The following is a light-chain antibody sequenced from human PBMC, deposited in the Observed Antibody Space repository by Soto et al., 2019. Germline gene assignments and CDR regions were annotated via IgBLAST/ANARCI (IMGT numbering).Light chain of an antibody. V-gene: IGKV3-20*01. CDR3: QQYGSSGT. J-gene: IGKJ1*01. CDR1: QSVSSSY. Sequence: DTVLTQSPGPLSLSPGERATLSCRASQSVSSSYLAWYQQQPGQAPRLLIYGASSRATGIPDRFSGSGSGTDFTLTISRLEPEDFAVYYCQQYGSSGTFGQGTKVDI. CDR2: GAS.